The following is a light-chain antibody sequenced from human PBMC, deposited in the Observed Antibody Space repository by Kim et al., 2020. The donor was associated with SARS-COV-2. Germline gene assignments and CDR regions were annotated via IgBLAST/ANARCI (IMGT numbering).Light chain of an antibody. J-gene: IGKJ2*01. V-gene: IGKV3-15*01. Sequence: SPGERATLSCRASQSISTSLAWYQQKPGQAPRLLIYRASIRATDIPARFSGSGSGTEFTLTISSLQSEDFAVYYCQQYINWPPRYTFGQGTKLEI. CDR1: QSISTS. CDR3: QQYINWPPRYT. CDR2: RAS.